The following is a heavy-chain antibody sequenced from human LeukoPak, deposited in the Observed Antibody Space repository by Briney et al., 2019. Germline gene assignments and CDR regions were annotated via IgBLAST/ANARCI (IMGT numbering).Heavy chain of an antibody. D-gene: IGHD6-13*01. V-gene: IGHV3-53*01. J-gene: IGHJ3*02. CDR1: GFTVSSNY. CDR2: IYSGGST. CDR3: AREYSGRCIHAFHS. Sequence: GGSLRLSCAASGFTVSSNYMSWVRQAPGKGLEWVSVIYSGGSTYYADSVKGRFTVSRDNSKDMLYLQMNSLRAEDTAVYYCAREYSGRCIHAFHSWGQGTTVTVSS.